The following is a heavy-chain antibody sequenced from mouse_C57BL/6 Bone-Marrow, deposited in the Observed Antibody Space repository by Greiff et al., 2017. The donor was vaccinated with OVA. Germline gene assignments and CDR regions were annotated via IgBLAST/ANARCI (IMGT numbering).Heavy chain of an antibody. CDR1: GYTFTSYW. V-gene: IGHV1-55*01. CDR3: ARGGFYSDWYFDV. D-gene: IGHD2-12*01. CDR2: IYPGSGST. Sequence: QVQLQQPGAELVKPGASVKMSCKASGYTFTSYWITWVKQRPGQGLEWIEDIYPGSGSTNYNEKFKSKATLTVDTSSSTAYMQLSSLTSEDSAVYYCARGGFYSDWYFDVWGTGTTVTVSS. J-gene: IGHJ1*03.